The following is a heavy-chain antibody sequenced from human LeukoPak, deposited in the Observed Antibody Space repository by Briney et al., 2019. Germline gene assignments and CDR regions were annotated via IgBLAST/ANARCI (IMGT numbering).Heavy chain of an antibody. D-gene: IGHD4-17*01. V-gene: IGHV4-34*01. J-gene: IGHJ6*02. CDR3: ARGGTTSWYYYYGMDV. CDR1: GGSFSGYY. Sequence: SETLSLTCAVYGGSFSGYYWSWIRQPPGKGLEWIGEINHSGSTNYNPSLKSRVTISVDTSKNQFSLKLSSVTAADTAVYYCARGGTTSWYYYYGMDVWGQGTTVTVSS. CDR2: INHSGST.